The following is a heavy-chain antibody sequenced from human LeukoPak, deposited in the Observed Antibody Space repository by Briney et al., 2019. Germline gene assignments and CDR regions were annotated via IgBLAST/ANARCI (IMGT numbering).Heavy chain of an antibody. CDR3: AREGQWLADWFDP. V-gene: IGHV4-59*01. CDR1: GGSISGYY. Sequence: SETLSLTCTVSGGSISGYYWSWVRQPPGRGLEWIGYIHYSGSTNYNPSLKCRVTISLDTSKDQFSLKLTSVTAADTAVYYCAREGQWLADWFDPWGQGTLVTVSS. D-gene: IGHD6-19*01. J-gene: IGHJ5*02. CDR2: IHYSGST.